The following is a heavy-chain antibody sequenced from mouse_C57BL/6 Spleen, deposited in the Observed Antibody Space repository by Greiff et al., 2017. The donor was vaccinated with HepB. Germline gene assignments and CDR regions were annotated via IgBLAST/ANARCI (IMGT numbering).Heavy chain of an antibody. CDR3: ARVTTGFDY. CDR2: IYPRDGST. Sequence: VQLQQPGAELVKPGASVKLSCKASGYTFTSYWMHWVKQRPGRGLEWIGWIYPRDGSTKYNEKFKGKATLTVDTSSSTAYMELHSLTSEDSAVYFCARVTTGFDYWGQGTTLTVSS. CDR1: GYTFTSYW. V-gene: IGHV1-85*01. J-gene: IGHJ2*01. D-gene: IGHD1-1*01.